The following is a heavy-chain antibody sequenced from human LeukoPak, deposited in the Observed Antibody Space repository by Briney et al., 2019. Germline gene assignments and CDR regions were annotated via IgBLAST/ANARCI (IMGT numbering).Heavy chain of an antibody. V-gene: IGHV5-51*01. D-gene: IGHD7-27*01. CDR2: IYCDGSKT. J-gene: IGHJ5*01. Sequence: GESLKISCQASGYTFTDYWVGWVRQMPGKGLEWMGIIYCDGSKTTYSPAFQRQVTISVDKSTSTAYLQWSSLRASDTAIYFCARRAELGMRYFDFWGQGALLVVSS. CDR3: ARRAELGMRYFDF. CDR1: GYTFTDYW.